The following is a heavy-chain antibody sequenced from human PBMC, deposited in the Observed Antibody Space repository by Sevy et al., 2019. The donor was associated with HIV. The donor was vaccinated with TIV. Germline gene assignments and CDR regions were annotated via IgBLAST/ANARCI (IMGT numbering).Heavy chain of an antibody. CDR1: GGSINSDSYY. D-gene: IGHD2-21*02. J-gene: IGHJ4*02. CDR3: SRFEYGDYVSHFEY. CDR2: IYYSRTT. V-gene: IGHV4-39*01. Sequence: SETLSLTCTVSGGSINSDSYYWGWIRQPPGKGLEWIGNIYYSRTTYYNPSLKSRVTISVDTSKNQFSLKLSSVTAADTAVYYCSRFEYGDYVSHFEYWGQGTLVTVSS.